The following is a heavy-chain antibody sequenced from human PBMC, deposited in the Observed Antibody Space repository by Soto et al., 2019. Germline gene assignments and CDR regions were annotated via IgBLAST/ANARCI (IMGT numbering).Heavy chain of an antibody. D-gene: IGHD3-10*01. CDR2: INHSGST. J-gene: IGHJ6*03. CDR3: ARTYNHGSGSYKYYYYSYMDV. Sequence: SETLSLTCAVYGGSFSGYYWSWIRQPPGKGLEWIGEINHSGSTNYNPSLKSRVTISVDTSKNQFSLKLSSVTAADTAVYYCARTYNHGSGSYKYYYYSYMDVWGKGTTVPVSS. CDR1: GGSFSGYY. V-gene: IGHV4-34*01.